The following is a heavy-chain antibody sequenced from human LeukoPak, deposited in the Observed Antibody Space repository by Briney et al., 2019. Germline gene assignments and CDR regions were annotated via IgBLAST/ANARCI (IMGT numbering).Heavy chain of an antibody. CDR2: IYWDDDK. CDR1: GFSLSTSGVG. J-gene: IGHJ3*02. Sequence: SGPTLVNPTQTLTLTCTFSGFSLSTSGVGVGWIRQPPGKALEWLALIYWDDDKYYSPSLKNRLTITKDTSKNQVVLTMTNLDPADTATYYGAHLDYADYPTDDAFDIWGQGTMVTVSS. D-gene: IGHD4-17*01. CDR3: AHLDYADYPTDDAFDI. V-gene: IGHV2-5*02.